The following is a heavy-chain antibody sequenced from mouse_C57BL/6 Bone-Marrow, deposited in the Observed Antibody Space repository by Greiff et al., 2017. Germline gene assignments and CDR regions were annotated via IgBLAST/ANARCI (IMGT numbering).Heavy chain of an antibody. CDR2: IYPRDGSP. V-gene: IGHV1-85*01. CDR1: GYTFTSYD. D-gene: IGHD2-1*01. J-gene: IGHJ4*01. CDR3: AREYYGNPYYYAMDY. Sequence: QVQLQQSGPELVKPGASVKLSCKASGYTFTSYDINWVKQRPGQGLEWSGWIYPRDGSPKYNEKFKGKATLTVATSSSTAYMELHSLTSEDSAVYFCAREYYGNPYYYAMDYWGQGTSVTVSS.